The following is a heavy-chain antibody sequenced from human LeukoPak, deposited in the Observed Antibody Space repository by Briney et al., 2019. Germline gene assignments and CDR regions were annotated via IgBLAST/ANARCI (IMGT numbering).Heavy chain of an antibody. CDR1: GFTFSDYY. CDR2: ISSSGSTI. J-gene: IGHJ4*02. CDR3: ARDRGSYFDY. V-gene: IGHV3-11*01. D-gene: IGHD1-26*01. Sequence: GGSLRLSCAAPGFTFSDYYMSWIRQAPGKGLERVSYISSSGSTIYYADSVKGRFTISRDSAKNSLYLQMNRLRAEDTAVYYCARDRGSYFDYWGQGTLVTVSS.